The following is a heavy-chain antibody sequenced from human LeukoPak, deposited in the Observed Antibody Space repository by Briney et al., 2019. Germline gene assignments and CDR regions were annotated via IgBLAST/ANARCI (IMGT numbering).Heavy chain of an antibody. CDR2: IKTDGSDT. CDR3: GRAPHYNIISLDY. D-gene: IGHD3-9*01. Sequence: GGSLRLSCAASGFTFSTYWMHWVRQASGKGLGWVSRIKTDGSDTSYADSVKGRFTISRDNAKNTLYLQMKSLRVDDTAVYYCGRAPHYNIISLDYWGQGSLVTVSS. V-gene: IGHV3-74*01. J-gene: IGHJ4*02. CDR1: GFTFSTYW.